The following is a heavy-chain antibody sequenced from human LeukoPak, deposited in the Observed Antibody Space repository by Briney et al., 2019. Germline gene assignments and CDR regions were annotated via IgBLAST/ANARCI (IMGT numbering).Heavy chain of an antibody. V-gene: IGHV4-38-2*02. D-gene: IGHD5-18*01. CDR1: DDSITGFY. Sequence: SETLSLTCTVSDDSITGFYWNWIRQPPGKGLEWIGSIYYSGSTYYNPSLKSRVTISVDTSKNQFSLKLSSVTAADTAVYYCASLIRGYSYGAFDYWGQGTLVTVSS. J-gene: IGHJ4*02. CDR3: ASLIRGYSYGAFDY. CDR2: IYYSGST.